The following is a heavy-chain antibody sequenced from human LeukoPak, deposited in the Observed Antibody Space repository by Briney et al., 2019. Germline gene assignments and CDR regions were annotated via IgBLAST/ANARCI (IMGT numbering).Heavy chain of an antibody. J-gene: IGHJ4*02. CDR2: ISSSGSTI. CDR1: GFTFSSYE. V-gene: IGHV3-48*03. Sequence: GSLRLSCAASGFTFSSYEMNWVRQAPGKGLEWVSYISSSGSTIYYADSVKGRFTISRDNSKNTLYLQMNSLRAEDTAVYYCAKDRDIAAAGTIDYWGQGTLVTVSS. CDR3: AKDRDIAAAGTIDY. D-gene: IGHD6-13*01.